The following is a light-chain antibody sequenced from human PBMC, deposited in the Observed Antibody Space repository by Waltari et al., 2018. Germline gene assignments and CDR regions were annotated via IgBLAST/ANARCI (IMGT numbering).Light chain of an antibody. CDR3: SSYTSSSTYV. CDR2: DVS. J-gene: IGLJ1*01. V-gene: IGLV2-14*01. CDR1: SRDVGGYKY. Sequence: QSALTQPASVSGSPGQSIPISCTGTSRDVGGYKYFTWYQQHPGKAPKLMIYDVSKRPSGVPNRFSGSKSGNTASLTISGLQAEDEADYFCSSYTSSSTYVFGTGTKVTVL.